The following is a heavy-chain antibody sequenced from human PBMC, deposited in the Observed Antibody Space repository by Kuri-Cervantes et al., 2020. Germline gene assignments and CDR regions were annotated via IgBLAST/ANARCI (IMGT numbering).Heavy chain of an antibody. J-gene: IGHJ4*02. D-gene: IGHD3-9*01. CDR2: ISSSSSYI. Sequence: GESLKISCAASGFTFSSYSMNWVRQAPGKGLEWVSSISSSSSYIYYADSVKGRFTISRDNAKNSLYLQMNSLRAEDTAVYYCAKDPASKLRYFDFLLSVPVDYWGQGTLVTVSS. CDR1: GFTFSSYS. CDR3: AKDPASKLRYFDFLLSVPVDY. V-gene: IGHV3-21*01.